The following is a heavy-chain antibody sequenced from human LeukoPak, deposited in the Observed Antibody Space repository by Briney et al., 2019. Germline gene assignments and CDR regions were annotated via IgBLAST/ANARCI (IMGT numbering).Heavy chain of an antibody. J-gene: IGHJ4*02. Sequence: SETLSLTCTVSGGYLSSYYWSWIRQPPGKGLEWIGYIFNSGSTNYNPSLKSRGTISVDTSKNQFSLKLSSVTAADTAVYYCARGLDCSSTSCLDRYFDYWGQGTLVTVSS. CDR1: GGYLSSYY. D-gene: IGHD2-2*01. CDR2: IFNSGST. CDR3: ARGLDCSSTSCLDRYFDY. V-gene: IGHV4-59*12.